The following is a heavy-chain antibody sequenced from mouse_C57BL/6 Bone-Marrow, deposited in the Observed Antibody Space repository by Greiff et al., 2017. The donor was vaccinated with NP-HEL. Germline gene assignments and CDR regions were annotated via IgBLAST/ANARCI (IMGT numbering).Heavy chain of an antibody. V-gene: IGHV14-3*01. Sequence: EVQLQQSVAELVRPGASVKLSCTASGFNIKNTYMHWVKQRPEQGLEWIGRIDPANGNTKYAPKFQGKATITADTSSNTAYLQLSSLTSEDTAIYYCSSRRGGPTEGNAMDYWGQGTSVTVSS. CDR2: IDPANGNT. CDR1: GFNIKNTY. J-gene: IGHJ4*01. CDR3: SSRRGGPTEGNAMDY. D-gene: IGHD3-2*01.